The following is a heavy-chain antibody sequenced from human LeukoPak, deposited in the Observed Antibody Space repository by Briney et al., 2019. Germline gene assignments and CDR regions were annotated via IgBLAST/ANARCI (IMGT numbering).Heavy chain of an antibody. CDR2: IYYSGST. CDR1: GGSICSSSYY. J-gene: IGHJ4*02. D-gene: IGHD5-18*01. V-gene: IGHV4-39*01. Sequence: SETLSLTCTVSGGSICSSSYYWGWIRQPPGKGLEWIGSIYYSGSTYYNPSLKSRVTISVDTSKNQFSLKLSSVTAADTAVYYCARPGLYSYGSYYFDYWGQGTLVTVSS. CDR3: ARPGLYSYGSYYFDY.